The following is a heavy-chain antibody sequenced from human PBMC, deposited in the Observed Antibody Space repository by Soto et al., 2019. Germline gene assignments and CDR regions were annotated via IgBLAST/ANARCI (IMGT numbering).Heavy chain of an antibody. D-gene: IGHD2-2*01. CDR3: AKEGCSSTSCYAAYYYYYMDV. CDR2: ISWNSGSI. V-gene: IGHV3-9*01. CDR1: GFTFDDYA. Sequence: EVQLVESGGGLVQPGRSLRLSCAASGFTFDDYAMHWVRQAPGKGLEWVSGISWNSGSIGYADSVKGRFTISRDNAKNSLYLQMNSLRDEDTALYYCAKEGCSSTSCYAAYYYYYMDVWGKGTTVTVSS. J-gene: IGHJ6*03.